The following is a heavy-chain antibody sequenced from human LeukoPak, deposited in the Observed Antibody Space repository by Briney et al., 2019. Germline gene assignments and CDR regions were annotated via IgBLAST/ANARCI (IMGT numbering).Heavy chain of an antibody. V-gene: IGHV3-33*01. Sequence: GGSLRLSCAASGFNFSSYGMHWVRQAPGKGLEWVTSIWFDGSNIHYADSVKGRVIISRENSKSALYLQMNSLRAEDTAIYYCARDSLPMAVTGPFDHWGQGALVTVSS. CDR3: ARDSLPMAVTGPFDH. CDR2: IWFDGSNI. CDR1: GFNFSSYG. J-gene: IGHJ4*02. D-gene: IGHD6-19*01.